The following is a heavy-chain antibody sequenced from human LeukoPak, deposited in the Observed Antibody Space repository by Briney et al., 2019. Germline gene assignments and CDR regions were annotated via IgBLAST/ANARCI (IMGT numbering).Heavy chain of an antibody. CDR2: ISYDGSNK. Sequence: VQPGRSLRLSCAASGFTFSSYAMHWVRQAPGKGLEWVAVISYDGSNKYYADSVKGRFTIPRDNSKNTLYLQINSLRAEDTAVYYCAKDLEPLSYDDYHQPSHWGQGTLVTVSS. J-gene: IGHJ4*02. CDR3: AKDLEPLSYDDYHQPSH. D-gene: IGHD4-17*01. CDR1: GFTFSSYA. V-gene: IGHV3-30*04.